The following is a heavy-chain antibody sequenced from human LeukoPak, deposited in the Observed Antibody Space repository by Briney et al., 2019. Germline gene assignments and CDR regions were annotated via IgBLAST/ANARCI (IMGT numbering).Heavy chain of an antibody. Sequence: GGSLRLSCSASGITFRSYGMHWVRQAPGKGLEWVAVIWYDGSNKYYADSVKGRFTISRDNSKNTLYLQMNSLRAEDTAVYYCAKGGMQVWSNPVDHWGQGTLVTVSS. J-gene: IGHJ4*02. V-gene: IGHV3-33*06. CDR2: IWYDGSNK. D-gene: IGHD5-18*01. CDR3: AKGGMQVWSNPVDH. CDR1: GITFRSYG.